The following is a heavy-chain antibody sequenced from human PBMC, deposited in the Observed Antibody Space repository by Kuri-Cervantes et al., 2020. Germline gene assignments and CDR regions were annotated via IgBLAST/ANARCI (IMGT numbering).Heavy chain of an antibody. Sequence: GESLKISCAASGFTFSSYWMHWVRQAPGKGLVWVSRINSDGSSTSYADSVKGRFTISRDNAKNTLYLQMNSLRAEDTAVYYCARGPIFGVVGVYYYYGMDVWGQGTTVTVSS. CDR2: INSDGSST. J-gene: IGHJ6*02. V-gene: IGHV3-74*01. D-gene: IGHD3-3*01. CDR3: ARGPIFGVVGVYYYYGMDV. CDR1: GFTFSSYW.